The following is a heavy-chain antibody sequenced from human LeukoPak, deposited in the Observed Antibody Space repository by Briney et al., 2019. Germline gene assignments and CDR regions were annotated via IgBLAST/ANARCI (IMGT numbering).Heavy chain of an antibody. J-gene: IGHJ4*02. CDR3: AKDEDGSGSYLGY. CDR1: GFTFDDYA. CDR2: ISWNSGSI. Sequence: GRSLRLSCAASGFTFDDYAMHWVRQAPGKGLEWVSGISWNSGSIGYADSVKGRFTISRDNAKNSLYLQMNSLRAEDTALYYCAKDEDGSGSYLGYWGQGTLVTVSS. V-gene: IGHV3-9*01. D-gene: IGHD3-10*01.